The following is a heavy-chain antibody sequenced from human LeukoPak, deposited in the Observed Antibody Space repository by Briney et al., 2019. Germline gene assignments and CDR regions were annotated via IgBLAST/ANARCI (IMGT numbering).Heavy chain of an antibody. J-gene: IGHJ3*02. CDR3: AKDILRTVEFNAFDI. CDR1: GFTFDDYA. CDR2: ISWNSGSI. Sequence: GGSLRLSCAASGFTFDDYAMHWVRQAPGKGLEWVSGISWNSGSIGYADSVKGRFTISRDNAKNSLYLQMNSLRAEDTALYYCAKDILRTVEFNAFDIWGQGTMVTVSS. V-gene: IGHV3-9*01. D-gene: IGHD5-24*01.